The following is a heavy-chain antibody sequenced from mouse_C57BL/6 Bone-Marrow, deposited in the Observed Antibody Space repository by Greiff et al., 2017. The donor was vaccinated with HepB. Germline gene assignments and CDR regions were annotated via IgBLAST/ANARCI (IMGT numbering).Heavy chain of an antibody. CDR1: GYTFTSYW. J-gene: IGHJ2*01. CDR3: ARDGEADYFDY. V-gene: IGHV1-7*01. D-gene: IGHD2-13*01. CDR2: INPSSGYT. Sequence: QVQLKQSGAELAKPGASVKLSCKASGYTFTSYWMHWVKQRPGQGLEWIGYINPSSGYTKYNQKFKDKATSTADKSSSTAYMQLSSLTYEDSAVYYCARDGEADYFDYWGQGTTLTVSS.